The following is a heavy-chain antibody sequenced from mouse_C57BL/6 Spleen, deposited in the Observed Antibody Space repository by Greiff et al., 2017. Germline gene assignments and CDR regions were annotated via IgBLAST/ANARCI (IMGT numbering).Heavy chain of an antibody. J-gene: IGHJ2*01. CDR2: IYPGSGST. CDR1: GYTFTSYW. CDR3: ARLSLSAQATDY. Sequence: VQLQQPGAELVKPGASVKMSCKASGYTFTSYWITWVKQRPGQGLEWIGDIYPGSGSTNYNEKFKSKAPLTVDTSSSTAYMQLSSLTSEDSAVYYCARLSLSAQATDYWGQGTTLTVSS. D-gene: IGHD3-2*02. V-gene: IGHV1-55*01.